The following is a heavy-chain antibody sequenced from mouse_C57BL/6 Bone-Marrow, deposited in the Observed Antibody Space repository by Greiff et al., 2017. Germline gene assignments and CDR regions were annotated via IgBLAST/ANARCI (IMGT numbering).Heavy chain of an antibody. D-gene: IGHD1-1*01. CDR3: CITTGDY. Sequence: EVQRVESGGDLVTPGGSLKLSCAASGFTFSTYGMSWVRQTPDKRLEWVATISSGGIYTYYPDSVKGRFTISRDNAKNTLYLQMSSLKSEDTAMYYCCITTGDYWGQGTPLTVSS. V-gene: IGHV5-6*01. CDR1: GFTFSTYG. J-gene: IGHJ2*01. CDR2: ISSGGIYT.